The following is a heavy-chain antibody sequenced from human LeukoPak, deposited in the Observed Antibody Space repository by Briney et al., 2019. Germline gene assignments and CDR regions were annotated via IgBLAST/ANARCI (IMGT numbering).Heavy chain of an antibody. D-gene: IGHD2-2*01. CDR2: ISGNGDNT. J-gene: IGHJ4*02. CDR3: ARTLGFCSSSTCPIPY. CDR1: GFTFKNYA. Sequence: GGSLRLSCAASGFTFKNYAMNWVRQTPGKGLEWVSAISGNGDNTYYADSVKGRFTISRANSKNTLSLQMNMLRADATALNYCARTLGFCSSSTCPIPYWGQGALVTVSS. V-gene: IGHV3-23*01.